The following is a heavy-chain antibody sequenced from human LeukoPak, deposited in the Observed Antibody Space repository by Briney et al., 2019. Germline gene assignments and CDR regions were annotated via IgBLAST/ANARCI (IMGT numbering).Heavy chain of an antibody. D-gene: IGHD5-12*01. J-gene: IGHJ4*02. CDR2: INPSGGST. CDR3: ARTVEVATRFDY. V-gene: IGHV1-46*01. CDR1: GYTFTSYY. Sequence: ASVKVSCKVSGYTFTSYYMHWVRQAPGQGLEWMGIINPSGGSTSYAQKFQGRVTMTRDMSTSTVYMELSSLRSEDTAVYYCARTVEVATRFDYWGQGTLVTVSS.